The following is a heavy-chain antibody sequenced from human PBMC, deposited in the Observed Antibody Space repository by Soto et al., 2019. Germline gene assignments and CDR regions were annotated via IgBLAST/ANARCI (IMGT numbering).Heavy chain of an antibody. V-gene: IGHV3-33*01. D-gene: IGHD2-2*01. CDR1: GFTFSSYG. Sequence: QVQLVESGGGVVQPGRSLRLSCAASGFTFSSYGMHWVRQAPGKGLEWVAVIWYDGSNKYYADSVKGRFTISRDNSKKTLYLQMNSLRAEDTAVYYCARARYCSSTSCYVSYYYYGMDVWGQGTTVTVSS. J-gene: IGHJ6*02. CDR2: IWYDGSNK. CDR3: ARARYCSSTSCYVSYYYYGMDV.